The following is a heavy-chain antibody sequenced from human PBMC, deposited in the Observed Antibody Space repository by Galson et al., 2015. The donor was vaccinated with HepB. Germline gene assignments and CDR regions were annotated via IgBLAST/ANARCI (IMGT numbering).Heavy chain of an antibody. D-gene: IGHD2-2*01. Sequence: SLRLSCAASGFTFDDYAMHWVRQAPGKGLEWVSLISWDGGSTYYADSVKGRFTISRDNSKNSLYLQMNSLRAEDTALYYCAKTPFPYCSSTSCLFDYWGQGTLVTVSS. V-gene: IGHV3-43D*03. CDR1: GFTFDDYA. CDR3: AKTPFPYCSSTSCLFDY. CDR2: ISWDGGST. J-gene: IGHJ4*02.